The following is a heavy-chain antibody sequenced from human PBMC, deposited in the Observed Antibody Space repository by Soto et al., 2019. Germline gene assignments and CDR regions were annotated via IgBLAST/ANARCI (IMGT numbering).Heavy chain of an antibody. V-gene: IGHV1-24*01. CDR3: ARYYDILTGPYDY. J-gene: IGHJ4*02. D-gene: IGHD3-9*01. CDR2: FDPEDGET. Sequence: ASVKVSCKVSGYTLTGLSMHWVRQAPGKGLEWMGGFDPEDGETIYAQKFQGRVTITRDTSASTAYMELSSLRSEDTAVYYCARYYDILTGPYDYWGQGTLVTVSS. CDR1: GYTLTGLS.